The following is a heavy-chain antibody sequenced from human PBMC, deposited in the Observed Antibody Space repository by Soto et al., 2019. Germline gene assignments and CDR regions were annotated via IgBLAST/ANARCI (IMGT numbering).Heavy chain of an antibody. V-gene: IGHV3-30*18. CDR2: ISYDGSNK. CDR1: GFTFSSYG. D-gene: IGHD4-17*01. CDR3: ANLINGLRSGRYFDI. Sequence: QVQLVESGGGVVQPGRSLRLSCAASGFTFSSYGMHWVRQAPGKGLEWVAVISYDGSNKYYADSVKGRFTISRDNSKHTLYLQMNSLRAEDTAVYYCANLINGLRSGRYFDIWGQGTMVTVSS. J-gene: IGHJ3*02.